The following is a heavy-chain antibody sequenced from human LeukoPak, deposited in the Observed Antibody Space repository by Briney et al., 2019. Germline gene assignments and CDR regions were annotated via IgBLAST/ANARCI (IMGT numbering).Heavy chain of an antibody. V-gene: IGHV5-51*01. CDR2: IYPGDSDT. J-gene: IGHJ3*02. D-gene: IGHD3/OR15-3a*01. CDR3: ARPLDTTNAFQI. Sequence: GESLKISCKGSGYSFSNYWIGWVRQMPGKGLEWMGIIYPGDSDTRYSPSFEGLVTTSADKYISTAYLQWSSLKASDTAMYYCARPLDTTNAFQIWGQGTMVTVSS. CDR1: GYSFSNYW.